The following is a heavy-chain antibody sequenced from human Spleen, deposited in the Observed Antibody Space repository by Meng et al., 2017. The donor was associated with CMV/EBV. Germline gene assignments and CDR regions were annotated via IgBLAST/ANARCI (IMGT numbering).Heavy chain of an antibody. CDR2: INPSSGGT. V-gene: IGHV1-2*02. Sequence: ASVKVSCKASGGTFSSYAISWVRQAPGQGPEWMGWINPSSGGTNYAQKFQGRVTMTRDTSISTAYMELSRLRSDDTAMYYCARGRVAPPTMDYYYAMDVWGQGTTVTVSS. J-gene: IGHJ6*02. CDR1: GGTFSSYA. CDR3: ARGRVAPPTMDYYYAMDV. D-gene: IGHD2-2*01.